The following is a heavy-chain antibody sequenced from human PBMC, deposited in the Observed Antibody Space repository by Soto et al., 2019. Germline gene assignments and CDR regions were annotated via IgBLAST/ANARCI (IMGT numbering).Heavy chain of an antibody. D-gene: IGHD2-2*01. CDR1: GGSISSSSYY. CDR2: IYYSGST. CDR3: ARHGPEYCSSTSCLVDAFDI. V-gene: IGHV4-39*01. J-gene: IGHJ3*02. Sequence: SETLSLTCTVSGGSISSSSYYWGWIRQPPGKGLEWIGSIYYSGSTYYNPSLKSRVTISVDTSKNQFSLKLSSVTAADTAVYYCARHGPEYCSSTSCLVDAFDIWGQGTMVTVSS.